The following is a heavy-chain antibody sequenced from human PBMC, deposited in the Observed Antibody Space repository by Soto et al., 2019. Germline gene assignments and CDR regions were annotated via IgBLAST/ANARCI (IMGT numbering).Heavy chain of an antibody. J-gene: IGHJ4*02. CDR2: ISHIGTT. CDR3: ARGWTLNRELITEDH. Sequence: QVQLHESGPVLVKPSQTLSLTCTVSGGSISSDTYYWSWIRQYPGMGLEWIGYISHIGTTFYNPSLKSRVTISRDTSKNQFSLNLSSVTAADTAMYYCARGWTLNRELITEDHWGQGTLVTVSS. CDR1: GGSISSDTYY. V-gene: IGHV4-31*03. D-gene: IGHD3-10*01.